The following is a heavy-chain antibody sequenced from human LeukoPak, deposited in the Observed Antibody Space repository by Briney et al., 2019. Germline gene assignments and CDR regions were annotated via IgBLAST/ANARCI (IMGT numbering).Heavy chain of an antibody. CDR3: ARDIHSVAFDI. V-gene: IGHV3-21*01. CDR1: GFTVNSNY. CDR2: ISGSTTDI. J-gene: IGHJ3*02. Sequence: PGGSLRLSCAASGFTVNSNYMSWVRQAPGKGLEWVSYISGSTTDIYYADSVKGRFTISRDNAKRSVYLQMNSLGVEDTAVYYCARDIHSVAFDIWGQGTMVTVSS.